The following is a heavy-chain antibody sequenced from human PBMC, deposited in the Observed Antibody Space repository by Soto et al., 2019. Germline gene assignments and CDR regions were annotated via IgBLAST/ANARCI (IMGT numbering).Heavy chain of an antibody. D-gene: IGHD2-15*01. CDR3: AHRRLECSSGTCYVIGAEGYLQH. CDR2: IYWDDSE. Sequence: QITLEESGPTVVKPTQTLTLTCTFSGFSLSTNGVGVGWIRQPPGEALEWLALIYWDDSERYSPSLKSRLTITKDTSKNQVVLTMTNMDPVDTATYYCAHRRLECSSGTCYVIGAEGYLQHWGQGTLVTVSS. V-gene: IGHV2-5*02. CDR1: GFSLSTNGVG. J-gene: IGHJ1*01.